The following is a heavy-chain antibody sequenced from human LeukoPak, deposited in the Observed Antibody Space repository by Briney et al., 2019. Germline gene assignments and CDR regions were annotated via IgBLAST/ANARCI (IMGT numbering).Heavy chain of an antibody. D-gene: IGHD1-1*01. V-gene: IGHV4-59*01. Sequence: MASETLSLTCTVSGGSISSYYWSWIRQPPGKGLEWIGYIYYSGSTNYNPSLKSRVTISVDTSKNQFSLKLSSVTAADTAVYYCARDTGSFDYWGQGTLVTVSS. J-gene: IGHJ4*02. CDR3: ARDTGSFDY. CDR2: IYYSGST. CDR1: GGSISSYY.